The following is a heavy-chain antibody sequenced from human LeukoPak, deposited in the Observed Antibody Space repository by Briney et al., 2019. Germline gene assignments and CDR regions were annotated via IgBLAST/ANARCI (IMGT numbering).Heavy chain of an antibody. V-gene: IGHV3-30*02. J-gene: IGHJ4*02. D-gene: IGHD3-16*01. CDR2: IRSDGSNK. CDR1: GFTFSNYG. Sequence: PGGSLRLSCAASGFTFSNYGMHWVRQAPGKGLEWVAFIRSDGSNKYYADSVKGRFTISRDNSKNTLYLQMNSLRPEDTAVYSCARGGRTPFDYWGQGTLVTVSS. CDR3: ARGGRTPFDY.